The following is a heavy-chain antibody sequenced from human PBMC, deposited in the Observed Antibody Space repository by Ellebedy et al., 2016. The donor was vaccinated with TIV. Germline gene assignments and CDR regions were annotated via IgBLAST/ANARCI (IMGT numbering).Heavy chain of an antibody. CDR1: GGSISSSSYY. D-gene: IGHD3-9*01. Sequence: SETLSLTXTVSGGSISSSSYYWGWIRQPPGKGLEWIGSIYYSGSTYYNPSLKSRVTTSVDTSKSQFSLRLSSLTAADTALYYCARRSPETGIDYWGQGTRVTVSS. CDR2: IYYSGST. J-gene: IGHJ4*02. V-gene: IGHV4-39*07. CDR3: ARRSPETGIDY.